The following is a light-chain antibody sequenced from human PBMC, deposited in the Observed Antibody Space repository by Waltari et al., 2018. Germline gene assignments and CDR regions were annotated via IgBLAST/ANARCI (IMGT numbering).Light chain of an antibody. CDR2: DVT. Sequence: SALAQPRPVSGSPGQSVTIPCTVPTTDLGSQNYFSWYQQHPGKAPKLIILDVTKRPSGVPDRLSGSKSGNTASLTISGLRAEDEAEYYCCSYAGSYTWVFGGGTKLTVV. J-gene: IGLJ3*02. CDR1: TTDLGSQNY. CDR3: CSYAGSYTWV. V-gene: IGLV2-11*01.